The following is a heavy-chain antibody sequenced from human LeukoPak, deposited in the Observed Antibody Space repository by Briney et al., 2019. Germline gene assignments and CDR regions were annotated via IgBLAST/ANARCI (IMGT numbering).Heavy chain of an antibody. CDR2: ISGSGGST. CDR1: GFTFSSYA. Sequence: PGGSLRLSCAASGFTFSSYAMSWVRQAPGKGLEWVSAISGSGGSTYYADSVKGRFTISRDNAKNSLYLQMNSLRAEDTAVYYCARERSDETVAAAAYDAFDIWGQGTMVTVSS. J-gene: IGHJ3*02. CDR3: ARERSDETVAAAAYDAFDI. V-gene: IGHV3-23*01. D-gene: IGHD6-13*01.